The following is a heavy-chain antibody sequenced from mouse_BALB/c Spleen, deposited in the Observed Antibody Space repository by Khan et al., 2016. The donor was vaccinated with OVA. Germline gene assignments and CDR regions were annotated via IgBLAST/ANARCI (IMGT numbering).Heavy chain of an antibody. CDR3: ARSLDESYGYGLDG. CDR2: ISSTGST. CDR1: GYAITSAYA. J-gene: IGHJ4*01. Sequence: EVQLQESGPGLVKPSQSLSLTCTVTGYAITSAYAWYWIRQLPRTKLEWMGYISSTGSTSYNPSLQSRISITRDTSTNQFFLQWKSVTTEETATYYRARSLDESYGYGLDGWGRGTSVTVSS. V-gene: IGHV3-2*02. D-gene: IGHD1-1*01.